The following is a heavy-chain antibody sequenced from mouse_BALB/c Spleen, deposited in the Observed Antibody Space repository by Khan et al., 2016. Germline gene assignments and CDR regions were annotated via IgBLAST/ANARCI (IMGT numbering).Heavy chain of an antibody. D-gene: IGHD2-12*01. J-gene: IGHJ4*01. V-gene: IGHV3-6*02. CDR2: ISYDGSN. CDR3: ARLRRVYAMDY. CDR1: GYSITSGYY. Sequence: EVKLLESGPGLVKPSQSLSLTCSVTGYSITSGYYWNWIRQFPGNNLEWMGYISYDGSNNYNPSLKNRISIARDTSTNQFFLKLNSVTTEDTATYDCARLRRVYAMDYWGQGTSVTVSS.